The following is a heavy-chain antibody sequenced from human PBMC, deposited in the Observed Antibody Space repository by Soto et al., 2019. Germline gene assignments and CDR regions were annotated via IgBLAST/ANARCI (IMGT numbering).Heavy chain of an antibody. V-gene: IGHV3-23*01. D-gene: IGHD4-17*01. CDR2: ISGSGGST. J-gene: IGHJ4*02. CDR1: GFTFSSYA. Sequence: GGSLRLSCAASGFTFSSYAMSWVRQAPGKGLEWVSAISGSGGSTYYADSVKGRFTISRDNSKNTLYLQMNSLRAEDTAVYYCAKTNNEALTMTTVTPPRHWGQGTLVTVSS. CDR3: AKTNNEALTMTTVTPPRH.